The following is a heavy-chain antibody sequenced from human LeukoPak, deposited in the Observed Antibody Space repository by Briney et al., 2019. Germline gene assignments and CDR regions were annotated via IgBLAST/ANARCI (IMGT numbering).Heavy chain of an antibody. CDR3: ARWIPAESVNDY. J-gene: IGHJ4*02. D-gene: IGHD5-18*01. CDR1: GGSFSGYY. Sequence: PSETLSLTCAVYGGSFSGYYWSWIRQPPGKGLEWIGEINHSGSTNYNPSLKSRVTISVDTSKNQFSLKLSSVTAADTAVYYCARWIPAESVNDYWGQGTLVTVSS. V-gene: IGHV4-34*01. CDR2: INHSGST.